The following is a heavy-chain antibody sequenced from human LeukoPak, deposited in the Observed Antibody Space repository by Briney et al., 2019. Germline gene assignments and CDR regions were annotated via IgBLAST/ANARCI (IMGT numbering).Heavy chain of an antibody. J-gene: IGHJ4*02. V-gene: IGHV1-69*13. D-gene: IGHD2-2*01. CDR1: GGTFSSYA. CDR2: IIPIFGTA. Sequence: SVKVSCKASGGTFSSYAISWVRQPPGQGLEWMGGIIPIFGTAGYAQKFQGRVTITADESTSTAYMELSSLRSEDTAVYYCARDVWGCSSTSCYGYRDYWGQGTLVTVSS. CDR3: ARDVWGCSSTSCYGYRDY.